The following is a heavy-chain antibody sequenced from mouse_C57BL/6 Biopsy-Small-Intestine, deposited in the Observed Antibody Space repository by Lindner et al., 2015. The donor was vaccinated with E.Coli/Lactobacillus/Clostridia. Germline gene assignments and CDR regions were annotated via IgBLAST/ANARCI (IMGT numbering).Heavy chain of an antibody. Sequence: SVKVSCKTSGYSFTDYFIHWVRQAPGRGLEWMGRLNPNTGVTNYAPKFQGRLDMTRDTSLSTAYMELKGLDADDTAVYFCARKRQLVAPFDTWGPGTLVTVSS. J-gene: IGHJ1*01. D-gene: IGHD4-1*02. CDR2: LNPNTGVT. CDR3: ARKRQLVAPFDT. CDR1: GYSFTDYF. V-gene: IGHV1-72*04.